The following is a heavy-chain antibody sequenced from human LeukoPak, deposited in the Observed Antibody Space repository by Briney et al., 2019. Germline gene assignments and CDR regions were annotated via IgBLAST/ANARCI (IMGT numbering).Heavy chain of an antibody. CDR1: GGTFSSYA. V-gene: IGHV1-69*13. J-gene: IGHJ3*02. Sequence: ASVKVSCKASGGTFSSYAISWVRQAPGQGLEWMGGIIPIFGTANYAQKFQGRVTITADESTSTAYMELSSLRSEDTAVYYCARRCGGDCYGAFDIWGQGTMVTVSS. CDR3: ARRCGGDCYGAFDI. D-gene: IGHD2-21*02. CDR2: IIPIFGTA.